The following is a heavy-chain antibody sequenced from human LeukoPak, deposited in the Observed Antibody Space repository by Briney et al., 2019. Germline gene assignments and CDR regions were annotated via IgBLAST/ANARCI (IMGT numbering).Heavy chain of an antibody. V-gene: IGHV1-2*02. D-gene: IGHD2-2*01. CDR1: GYTFNDYY. CDR2: INPKSGGR. CDR3: ATGERLVPAAMWFDY. Sequence: GTSVKVSCKASGYTFNDYYMHWVRQAPGQGLEWMGWINPKSGGRSYAQRFQGRVTMTRDTSISTAYMELSRLRSDDTAVYYCATGERLVPAAMWFDYWGQGTLVTVSS. J-gene: IGHJ4*02.